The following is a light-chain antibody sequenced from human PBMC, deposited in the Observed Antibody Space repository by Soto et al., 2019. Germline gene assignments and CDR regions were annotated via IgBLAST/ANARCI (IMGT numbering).Light chain of an antibody. CDR1: QNVSPTY. CDR3: QRYDKSPMWT. V-gene: IGKV3-20*01. J-gene: IGKJ1*01. Sequence: VLTQSPATLSLSPGERATLSCRASQNVSPTYLAWYQQKPGQAPRLLIYGASTRATGVPDRFSGSGSGTEFTLVISRLEPEDFALYYCQRYDKSPMWTFGQGTKVE. CDR2: GAS.